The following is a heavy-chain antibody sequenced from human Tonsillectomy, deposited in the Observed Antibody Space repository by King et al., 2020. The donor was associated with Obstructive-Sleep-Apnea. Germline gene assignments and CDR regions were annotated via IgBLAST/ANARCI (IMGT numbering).Heavy chain of an antibody. D-gene: IGHD6-13*01. J-gene: IGHJ4*02. CDR3: AKDNSNWSFDY. CDR2: IRYDGSNE. V-gene: IGHV3-30*02. CDR1: GFTFNSSG. Sequence: VQLVESGGGVVQPGGSLRLSCAASGFTFNSSGMHWVRQAPGKGLEWVTFIRYDGSNEYYADSVKGRFSVSRDNSKNALFLQMNNLSAEDTAVYYCAKDNSNWSFDYWGQGILVTVSS.